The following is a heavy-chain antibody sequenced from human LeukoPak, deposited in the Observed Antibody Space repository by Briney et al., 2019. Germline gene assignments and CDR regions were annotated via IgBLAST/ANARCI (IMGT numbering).Heavy chain of an antibody. D-gene: IGHD3-3*01. V-gene: IGHV4-59*12. CDR1: GGSISSYY. Sequence: PSETLSLTCTVSGGSISSYYWSWIRQPPGKGLEWIGYIYYSGSTNYNPSLKSRVTISVDTSKNQFSLKLSSVTAADTAVYYCARDGVAMPFDPWGQGTLVTVSS. CDR2: IYYSGST. J-gene: IGHJ5*02. CDR3: ARDGVAMPFDP.